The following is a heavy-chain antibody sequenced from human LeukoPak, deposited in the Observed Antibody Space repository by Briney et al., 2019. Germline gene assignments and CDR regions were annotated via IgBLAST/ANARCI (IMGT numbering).Heavy chain of an antibody. CDR3: ARVLRYCSGGNCYSGGLGYMDV. V-gene: IGHV3-23*01. D-gene: IGHD2-15*01. CDR2: IEYSGGSA. J-gene: IGHJ6*03. Sequence: PGGSLGLSCIVSGFTLSSYEMSWIRQAPGKGLEWVASIEYSGGSAYYADSVKGRFSISREDSKNTLYLQLNSLRAEDTAVYYCARVLRYCSGGNCYSGGLGYMDVWGKGTTVTISS. CDR1: GFTLSSYE.